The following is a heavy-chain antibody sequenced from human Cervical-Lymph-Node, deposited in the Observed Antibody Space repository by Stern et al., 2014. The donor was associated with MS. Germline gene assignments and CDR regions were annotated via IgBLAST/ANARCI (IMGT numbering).Heavy chain of an antibody. Sequence: VQLLESGPGLVKPSGTLSLTCAVSGGSISSSNWWSWVRQPPGKGLEGIGEIYHSGSTNHNPSLKSRVTISVDKPKNQFPLKLSSGTAADTAVYYCARVGGYSSSSVDYWGQGTLVTVSS. D-gene: IGHD6-6*01. V-gene: IGHV4-4*02. CDR3: ARVGGYSSSSVDY. J-gene: IGHJ4*02. CDR2: IYHSGST. CDR1: GGSISSSNW.